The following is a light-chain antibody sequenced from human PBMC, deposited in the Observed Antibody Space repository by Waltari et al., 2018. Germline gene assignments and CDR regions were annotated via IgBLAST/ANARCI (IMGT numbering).Light chain of an antibody. J-gene: IGLJ3*02. CDR1: KMGATY. Sequence: SYELTQSPSVSVSPGQTASIACPGDKMGATYDCCDQQTPVQAPVLVIYQDSKRPSGIPERFSCSYSGNTATLTISGTQAMNEADYYCQAWDSSTWVFGGGTKLTVL. CDR3: QAWDSSTWV. CDR2: QDS. V-gene: IGLV3-1*01.